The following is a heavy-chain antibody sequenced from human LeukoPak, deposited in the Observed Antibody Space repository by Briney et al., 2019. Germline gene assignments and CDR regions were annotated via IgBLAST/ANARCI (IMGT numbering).Heavy chain of an antibody. V-gene: IGHV3-30*18. CDR1: GFTFSSYG. Sequence: GGSLRLSCAASGFTFSSYGMHWVRQAPGKGLEWVAVISYDGSNKYHADSVKGRFTISRDNSKNTLYLQMNSLRAEDAAVYYCAKDGGSSGWYGDYWGQGTLVTVSS. CDR2: ISYDGSNK. CDR3: AKDGGSSGWYGDY. D-gene: IGHD6-19*01. J-gene: IGHJ4*02.